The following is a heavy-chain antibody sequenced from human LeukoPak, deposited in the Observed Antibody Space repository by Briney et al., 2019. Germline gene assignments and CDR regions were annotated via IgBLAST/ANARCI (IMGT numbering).Heavy chain of an antibody. D-gene: IGHD1-26*01. V-gene: IGHV3-66*01. CDR1: GFSVSSKH. J-gene: IGHJ4*02. CDR3: AGGYNGWSDY. Sequence: PGGSLRLSCAASGFSVSSKHMYWVRQAPGKGLELVSVIYSGGSTYYADSGKGRFTISRDNSKNTLYGQMNSLRAEDTAVYYCAGGYNGWSDYWGQGTLVTVSS. CDR2: IYSGGST.